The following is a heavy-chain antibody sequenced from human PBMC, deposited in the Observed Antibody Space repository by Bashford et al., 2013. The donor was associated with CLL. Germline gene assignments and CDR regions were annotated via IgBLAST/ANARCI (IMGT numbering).Heavy chain of an antibody. V-gene: IGHV1-69*10. CDR2: IMTIFDIV. CDR1: GYTFSSYA. Sequence: SVKVSCKASGYTFSSYAISWVRQAPGQGLEWMGAIMTIFDIVNFAQKFQGRVTISADRVTTTVYMELSSLTSEDLAVYYCARGGVKGGDSNDAFDIWGQGTMVTVSS. D-gene: IGHD4-17*01. CDR3: ARGGVKGGDSNDAFDI. J-gene: IGHJ3*02.